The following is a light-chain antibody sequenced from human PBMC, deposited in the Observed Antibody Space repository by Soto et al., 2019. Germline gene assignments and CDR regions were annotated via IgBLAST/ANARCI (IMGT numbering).Light chain of an antibody. CDR2: GGS. CDR3: QQRSNWPPEIT. J-gene: IGKJ5*01. V-gene: IGKV3-15*01. Sequence: ERVVTQSPVTLSVSPGEGATLSCRASESVSTNLAWYQQRPGQAPRLLIYGGSTRATGVPARFSGSGSGTEFTLTISSLQSEDFAVYYCQQRSNWPPEITFGQGTRLEIK. CDR1: ESVSTN.